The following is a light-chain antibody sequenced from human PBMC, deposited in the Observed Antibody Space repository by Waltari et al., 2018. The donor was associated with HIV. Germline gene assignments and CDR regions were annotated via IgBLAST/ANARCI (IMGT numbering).Light chain of an antibody. CDR1: RSNIGSPYD. CDR3: QSYDSGLVV. CDR2: GKS. V-gene: IGLV1-40*01. J-gene: IGLJ2*01. Sequence: QSVLTQPPSVSGAPGQRVTISCTGNRSNIGSPYDVHWYQQLPAPAPKILKHGKSHCPARVRYRVSGARSGTSASLVITGLQAEDEADYYCQSYDSGLVVFGGGTKLTVL.